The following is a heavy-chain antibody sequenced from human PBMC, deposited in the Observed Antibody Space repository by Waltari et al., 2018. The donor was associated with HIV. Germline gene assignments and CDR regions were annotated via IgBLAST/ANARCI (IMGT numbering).Heavy chain of an antibody. CDR3: ARGGYYYDISGYYHY. CDR2: IWYDGENK. V-gene: IGHV3-33*01. CDR1: GFPFRNFA. D-gene: IGHD3-22*01. Sequence: QVQLVESGGGVVQPGRSLRLSCAGAGFPFRNFAMHWVRQAPGKGLEWVAIIWYDGENKYYADSVKGRFTISRDNSKNTLYLQMNSLRVEDTAVYYCARGGYYYDISGYYHYWGQGTLVTVSS. J-gene: IGHJ4*02.